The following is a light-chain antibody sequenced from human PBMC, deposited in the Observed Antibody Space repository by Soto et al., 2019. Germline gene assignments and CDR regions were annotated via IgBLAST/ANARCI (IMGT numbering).Light chain of an antibody. Sequence: DIEMTQSPSSLSASVGDRVTITCRASLGIIDYLAWYQQKPGKVPKLLIYAASTLQTGVPSRFSGSGSRTDFTLTISSLQPEDVATYYCQKYNSAPLTFGGGTKVEIK. CDR1: LGIIDY. J-gene: IGKJ4*01. CDR2: AAS. CDR3: QKYNSAPLT. V-gene: IGKV1-27*01.